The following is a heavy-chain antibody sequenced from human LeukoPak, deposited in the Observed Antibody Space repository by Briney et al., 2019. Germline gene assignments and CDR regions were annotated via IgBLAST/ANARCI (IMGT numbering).Heavy chain of an antibody. D-gene: IGHD1-1*01. CDR3: AKATGTLGN. Sequence: GGSLRLSCAASGFTFSIYEINWVRQAPGKGLEWVSYISSSGRTIYYADSVKGRFTISRDNSKNTLHLQMNSLTAEDTAMYYCAKATGTLGNWGQGTLVTVSS. V-gene: IGHV3-48*03. J-gene: IGHJ4*02. CDR2: ISSSGRTI. CDR1: GFTFSIYE.